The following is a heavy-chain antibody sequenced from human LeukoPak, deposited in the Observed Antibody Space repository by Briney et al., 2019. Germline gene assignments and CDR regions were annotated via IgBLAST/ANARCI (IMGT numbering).Heavy chain of an antibody. D-gene: IGHD3-10*01. CDR3: ARNAAGHYYGSGSYYHYGMDV. V-gene: IGHV5-51*01. CDR1: GYSFTSYW. Sequence: GESLKISRKGSGYSFTSYWIGWVRQMPGKGLEWMGIIYPGDSDTRYSPSFQGQVTISADKSISTAYLQWSSLKASDTAMYYCARNAAGHYYGSGSYYHYGMDVWGQGTTVTVSS. CDR2: IYPGDSDT. J-gene: IGHJ6*02.